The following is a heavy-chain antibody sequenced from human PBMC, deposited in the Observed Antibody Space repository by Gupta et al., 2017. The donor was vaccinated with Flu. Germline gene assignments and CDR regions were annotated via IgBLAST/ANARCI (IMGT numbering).Heavy chain of an antibody. CDR2: ISYDGSNK. J-gene: IGHJ4*02. D-gene: IGHD1-26*01. CDR1: GFTFSSYG. CDR3: AKARLVGAIRYYFDY. V-gene: IGHV3-30*18. Sequence: QVQLVEPGGGVVQPGRSMRLSCAASGFTFSSYGMHRVRQAPGKGLEWVAVISYDGSNKYYADSVKGRFTISRDNSKNTLYLQMNSLRAEDTAVYYCAKARLVGAIRYYFDYWGQGTLVTVSS.